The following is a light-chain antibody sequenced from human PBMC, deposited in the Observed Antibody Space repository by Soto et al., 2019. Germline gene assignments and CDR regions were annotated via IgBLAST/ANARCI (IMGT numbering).Light chain of an antibody. CDR3: QQYFTYSQM. CDR1: QSIGSW. J-gene: IGKJ1*01. CDR2: KAS. V-gene: IGKV1-5*03. Sequence: DIQMTQSPSTLSASVGDRVTITCRASQSIGSWLAWYQQKPGKAPKSLIYKASSLESGVPSRFSDSGSGTEFTLTISSLQPDDFSTYYCQQYFTYSQMFGQGTKVEIK.